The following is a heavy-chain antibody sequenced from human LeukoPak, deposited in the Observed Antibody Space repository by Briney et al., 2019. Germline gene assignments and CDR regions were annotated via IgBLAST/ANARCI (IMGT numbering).Heavy chain of an antibody. Sequence: GASLKISFKGSGYSFTTYWIGWVRQMPGKGLEWMGIIYPGDSDTRYSPSFQGQVTISADKSISTAYLQWNSLKSSDTAIYYCARQNASGSPTYWGQGTLVTVSS. J-gene: IGHJ4*02. CDR1: GYSFTTYW. CDR2: IYPGDSDT. CDR3: ARQNASGSPTY. V-gene: IGHV5-51*01. D-gene: IGHD3-10*01.